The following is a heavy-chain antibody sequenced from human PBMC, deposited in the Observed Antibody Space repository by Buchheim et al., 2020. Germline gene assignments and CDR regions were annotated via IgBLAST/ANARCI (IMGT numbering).Heavy chain of an antibody. J-gene: IGHJ4*02. Sequence: EVQLVESGGGLVNPGESLRLSCAASGFTFSSFSMNWVRQAPGKGLEWVSSISWSSTYIYYAESVKGRFTVSRDDAKNTLYLHMNNLRGEDTAVYYCATSPGIGPYYFGYWGQGTL. CDR1: GFTFSSFS. V-gene: IGHV3-21*01. CDR3: ATSPGIGPYYFGY. CDR2: ISWSSTYI. D-gene: IGHD3-10*01.